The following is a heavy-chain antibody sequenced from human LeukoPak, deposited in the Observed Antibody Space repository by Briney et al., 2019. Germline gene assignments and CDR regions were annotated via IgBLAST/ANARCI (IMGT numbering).Heavy chain of an antibody. CDR1: RYTFTTYW. J-gene: IGHJ4*02. V-gene: IGHV5-51*01. CDR2: IYPGDPDT. Sequence: GESLKISCKGSRYTFTTYWIGWVRQMPGKGLEWMGIIYPGDPDTRYSPSFQGQVTISADKSINTAYLQWSSLKASDTAMYYCARPNFYYDSSGYYYFDYWGQGTLVTVSS. D-gene: IGHD3-22*01. CDR3: ARPNFYYDSSGYYYFDY.